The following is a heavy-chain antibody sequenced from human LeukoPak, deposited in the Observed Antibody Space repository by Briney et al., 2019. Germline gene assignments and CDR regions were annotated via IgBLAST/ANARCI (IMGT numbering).Heavy chain of an antibody. J-gene: IGHJ4*02. CDR2: IKQDGSEK. CDR3: ATDLGSSRPNF. CDR1: GFSFSTYW. D-gene: IGHD6-13*01. Sequence: GGSLRLSCAASGFSFSTYWMSWVRQAPGKGLEWVANIKQDGSEKYYVDSAKGRFTISRDNAKNSLYLQMNSLRAEDTAVYYCATDLGSSRPNFWGQGTLVTVSS. V-gene: IGHV3-7*01.